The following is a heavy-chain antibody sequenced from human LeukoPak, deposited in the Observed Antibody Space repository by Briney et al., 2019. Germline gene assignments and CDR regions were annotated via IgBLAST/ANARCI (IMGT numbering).Heavy chain of an antibody. Sequence: SETLSLTCAVYGGSFSGYYWSWIRQPPGKGLEWIGYIYYSGSTNYNPSLKSRVTISVDTSKNQFSLKLSSVTAADTAVYYCASTYCSGGSCYLWSFDYWGQGTLVTVSS. V-gene: IGHV4-59*01. CDR2: IYYSGST. CDR3: ASTYCSGGSCYLWSFDY. D-gene: IGHD2-15*01. CDR1: GGSFSGYY. J-gene: IGHJ4*02.